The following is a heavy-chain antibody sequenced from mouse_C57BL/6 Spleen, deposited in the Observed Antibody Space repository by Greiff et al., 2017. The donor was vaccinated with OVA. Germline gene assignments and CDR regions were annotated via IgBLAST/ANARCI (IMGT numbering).Heavy chain of an antibody. D-gene: IGHD2-2*01. CDR2: ISNGGGST. J-gene: IGHJ3*01. CDR1: GFTFSDYY. V-gene: IGHV5-12*01. CDR3: ARREGYVFAY. Sequence: EVKLMESGGGLVQPGGSLKLSCAASGFTFSDYYMYWVRQTPEKRLEWVAYISNGGGSTYYPDTVKGRFTISRDNAKNTLYLQMSRLKSEDTAMYYCARREGYVFAYWGQGTLVTVSA.